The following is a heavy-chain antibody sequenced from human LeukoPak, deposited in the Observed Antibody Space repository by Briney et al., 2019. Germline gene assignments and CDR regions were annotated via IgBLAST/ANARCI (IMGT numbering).Heavy chain of an antibody. CDR1: GGSFSGYY. CDR3: ARAVRRSGAFDI. Sequence: PSETLSLTCAVYGGSFSGYYWSWIRQPPRRGVEWIGEINHSGSTNYNPSLKSRVTISVDTSKNQFSLKLSSVTAADTAVYYCARAVRRSGAFDIWGQGTMVTVSS. D-gene: IGHD3-3*01. V-gene: IGHV4-34*01. CDR2: INHSGST. J-gene: IGHJ3*02.